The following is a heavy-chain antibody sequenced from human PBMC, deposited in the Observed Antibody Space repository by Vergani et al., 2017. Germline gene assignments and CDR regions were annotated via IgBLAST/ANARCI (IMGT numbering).Heavy chain of an antibody. Sequence: QVQLVESGGGVVQPGRSLRLSCAASGFTFRSYGMHWVRQAPGKGLEWVAVISYDGSNKYYADTVKARFTISRDNSKNTLYLQMNSLRAEDTAVYYCAKGAHRGHADYWGQGTLVTVSS. CDR1: GFTFRSYG. CDR2: ISYDGSNK. J-gene: IGHJ4*02. V-gene: IGHV3-30*18. CDR3: AKGAHRGHADY.